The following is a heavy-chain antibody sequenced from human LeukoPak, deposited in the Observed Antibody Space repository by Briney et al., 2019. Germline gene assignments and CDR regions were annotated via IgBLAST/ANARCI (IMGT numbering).Heavy chain of an antibody. CDR1: GGTINNYY. V-gene: IGHV4-59*01. Sequence: SETLSLTCTVSGGTINNYYWNWIRQPPGKGLEWIGYITGSIYFSGSTKYDPSLESRVTMSVDTSKNQFSLTLSSVTAADTAVYYCARDSRDYGSGSYWDVWGQGTTVTVSS. CDR3: ARDSRDYGSGSYWDV. D-gene: IGHD3-10*01. CDR2: ITGSIYFSGST. J-gene: IGHJ6*02.